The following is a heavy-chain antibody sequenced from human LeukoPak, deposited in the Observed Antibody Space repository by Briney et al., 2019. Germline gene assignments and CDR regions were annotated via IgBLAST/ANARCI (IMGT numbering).Heavy chain of an antibody. V-gene: IGHV3-30-3*01. CDR1: GFTFSSYA. CDR2: ISYEGSNK. D-gene: IGHD2-15*01. CDR3: ASALVVVAATDY. Sequence: GGSLRLSCAASGFTFSSYAMNWVRQAPGKGLEWVAVISYEGSNKNYADSVKGRFTISRDNSKNTLYLQMNSLRAEDTAVYYCASALVVVAATDYSGQGTLVTVSS. J-gene: IGHJ4*02.